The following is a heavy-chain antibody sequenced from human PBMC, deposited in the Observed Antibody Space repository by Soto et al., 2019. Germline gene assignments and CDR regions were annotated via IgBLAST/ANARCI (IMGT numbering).Heavy chain of an antibody. D-gene: IGHD4-17*01. CDR1: GGSISSYY. V-gene: IGHV4-59*08. CDR3: ARPATTLGAFDI. CDR2: IYYSGST. J-gene: IGHJ3*02. Sequence: SETLSLTCPVSGGSISSYYWSWIRQPPGKGLEWIGYIYYSGSTNYNPSLKSRVTISVDTSKNQFSLKLSSVTAADTAVYYCARPATTLGAFDIWGQGTMVTVSS.